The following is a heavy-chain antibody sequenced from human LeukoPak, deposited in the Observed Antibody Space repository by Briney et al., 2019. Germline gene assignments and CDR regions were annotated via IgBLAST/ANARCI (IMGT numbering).Heavy chain of an antibody. D-gene: IGHD5-12*01. J-gene: IGHJ4*02. V-gene: IGHV3-33*01. CDR3: AREAASGYYIDY. Sequence: GRSLRLSCAASGFTFSSYGMHWVRQAPGKGLEWVAVIWYDGSNKYYADSVKGRFTISRDNSKNTLYLQMNSLRAEDTAVYYCAREAASGYYIDYWGQGTLATVSS. CDR1: GFTFSSYG. CDR2: IWYDGSNK.